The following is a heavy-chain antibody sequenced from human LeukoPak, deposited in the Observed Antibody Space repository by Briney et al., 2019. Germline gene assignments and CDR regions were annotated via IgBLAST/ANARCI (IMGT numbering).Heavy chain of an antibody. Sequence: ASVKVSCKASGYTFTGYYMHWVRQAPGQGLEWMGWINPNSGGTNYAQKFQGRVTMTTDTSTSTAYMELRSLRSDDTAVYYCARDRGQLWFSAYYYYYMDVWGKGTTVTISS. J-gene: IGHJ6*03. CDR2: INPNSGGT. CDR3: ARDRGQLWFSAYYYYYMDV. D-gene: IGHD5-18*01. CDR1: GYTFTGYY. V-gene: IGHV1-2*02.